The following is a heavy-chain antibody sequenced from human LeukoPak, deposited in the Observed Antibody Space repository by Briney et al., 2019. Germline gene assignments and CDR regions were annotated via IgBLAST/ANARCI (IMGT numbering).Heavy chain of an antibody. D-gene: IGHD2-15*01. CDR2: IYHSGST. CDR1: GGSISTYQ. Sequence: SETLSLTCSVTGGSISTYQWTWIRQSPGKGLEWIGYIYHSGSTYYNPSLKSRVTISVDRSKNQFSLKLSSVTAADTAVYYCAREVFLCSGGSCYSGWFDPWGQGTLVTVSS. CDR3: AREVFLCSGGSCYSGWFDP. J-gene: IGHJ5*02. V-gene: IGHV4-59*12.